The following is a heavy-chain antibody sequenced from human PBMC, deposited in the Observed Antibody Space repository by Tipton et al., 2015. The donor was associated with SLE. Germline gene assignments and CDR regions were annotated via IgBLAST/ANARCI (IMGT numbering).Heavy chain of an antibody. J-gene: IGHJ4*02. CDR3: ARRRGSSWYEDYFDY. CDR2: INYSGST. CDR1: GGSISSHY. Sequence: TLSLTCTVSGGSISSHYWSWVRRPPGQALGWMGIINYSGSTNYNPPLTSRGTMSVDTSKNQFSLKLSSVTAADTAVYYCARRRGSSWYEDYFDYWGQGTLVTVSS. D-gene: IGHD6-13*01. V-gene: IGHV4-59*11.